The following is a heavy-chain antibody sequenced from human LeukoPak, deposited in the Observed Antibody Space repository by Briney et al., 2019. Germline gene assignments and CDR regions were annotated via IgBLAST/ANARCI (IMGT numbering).Heavy chain of an antibody. Sequence: SVKVSCKASGYTFNSHGISWVRQAPGQGLEWMGGIIPIFGTANYAQRFQGRVTITADESTSTAYMELSSLRSEDTAVYYCARDHGYYDSSGYPHYWGQGTLVTVSS. CDR3: ARDHGYYDSSGYPHY. D-gene: IGHD3-22*01. V-gene: IGHV1-69*13. CDR2: IIPIFGTA. J-gene: IGHJ4*02. CDR1: GYTFNSHG.